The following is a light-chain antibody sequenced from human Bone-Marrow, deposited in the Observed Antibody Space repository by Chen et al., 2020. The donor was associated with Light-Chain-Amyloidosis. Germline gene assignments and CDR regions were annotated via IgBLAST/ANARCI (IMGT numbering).Light chain of an antibody. Sequence: QSALTQPASVSGSPGQSITISCTGTSSDVGGYNYVSWYQQHPVKAPKLMIYEVSNRPSGGSNRFSGSKTGNTASLTISGLQAEDEADYYCSSYTSSSTLFGGGTKLTVL. V-gene: IGLV2-14*01. CDR2: EVS. CDR1: SSDVGGYNY. J-gene: IGLJ2*01. CDR3: SSYTSSSTL.